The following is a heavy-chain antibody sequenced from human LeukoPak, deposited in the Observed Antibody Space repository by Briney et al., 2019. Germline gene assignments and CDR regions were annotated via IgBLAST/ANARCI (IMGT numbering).Heavy chain of an antibody. V-gene: IGHV4-39*01. D-gene: IGHD3-9*01. Sequence: SETLSLTCTVSGGSISSSSYYWGWIRQPPGKGLEWIGSIYYSGSTYYNPSLRSRVTISVDTSKNQFSLKLSSVTAADTAVYYCARQIEGLRYFDWLYNWFDPWGQGTLVTVSS. CDR3: ARQIEGLRYFDWLYNWFDP. CDR2: IYYSGST. CDR1: GGSISSSSYY. J-gene: IGHJ5*02.